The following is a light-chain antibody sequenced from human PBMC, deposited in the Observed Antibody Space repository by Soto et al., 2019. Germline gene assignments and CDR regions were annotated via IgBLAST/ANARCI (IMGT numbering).Light chain of an antibody. V-gene: IGKV1-27*01. CDR2: AAS. Sequence: IQMTQSPSSLSASVGDRVTITCRASQGISNYLAWYQQKPGKVPKLLIYAASTLQSGVPSRFSGSGSGTDFTLTISSLQPEDVASYYCQKYSSASTFGGGTKVEI. J-gene: IGKJ4*01. CDR3: QKYSSAST. CDR1: QGISNY.